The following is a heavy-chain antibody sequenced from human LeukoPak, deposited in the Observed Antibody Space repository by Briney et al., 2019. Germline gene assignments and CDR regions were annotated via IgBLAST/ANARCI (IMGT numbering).Heavy chain of an antibody. CDR1: GYTFTSYY. D-gene: IGHD2-21*02. Sequence: ASVKVSCKASGYTFTSYYMHWVRQAPGQGLEWMGIINPSGGSTSYAQKFQGRVTMTRDTSTSTVYMELSSLRSEDTAVYYCARESPIVVVTTSTFDYWGQGTLVTVSS. V-gene: IGHV1-46*01. CDR3: ARESPIVVVTTSTFDY. J-gene: IGHJ4*02. CDR2: INPSGGST.